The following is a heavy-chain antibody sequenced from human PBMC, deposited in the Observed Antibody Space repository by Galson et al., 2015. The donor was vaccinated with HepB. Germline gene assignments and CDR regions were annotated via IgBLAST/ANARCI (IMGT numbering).Heavy chain of an antibody. CDR3: ARSDYYDSSGYYNWFDP. CDR1: GYTFTSYG. Sequence: SVKVSCKASGYTFTSYGISWVRQAPGQGLEWMGWISAYNGNTNYAQKLQGRVTMTTDTSTSTAYMELRSLRSDDTAVYYCARSDYYDSSGYYNWFDPWGQGTLVTVSS. V-gene: IGHV1-18*04. CDR2: ISAYNGNT. J-gene: IGHJ5*02. D-gene: IGHD3-22*01.